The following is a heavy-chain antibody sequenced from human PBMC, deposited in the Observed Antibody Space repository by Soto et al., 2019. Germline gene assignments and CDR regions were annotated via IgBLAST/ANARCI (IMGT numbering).Heavy chain of an antibody. CDR3: AGGYDVWSGGAYMDV. V-gene: IGHV1-3*01. J-gene: IGHJ6*03. CDR1: GYTFTSYA. D-gene: IGHD3-3*01. Sequence: QVQLVQSGAEVKKPGASVKVSCKASGYTFTSYAMHWVRQAPGQRLEWMGWINAGNGNTKYSQKFQGRVTITRDTSASTAYIELSSLRSEDTAVYYCAGGYDVWSGGAYMDVWGKGTTVTVSS. CDR2: INAGNGNT.